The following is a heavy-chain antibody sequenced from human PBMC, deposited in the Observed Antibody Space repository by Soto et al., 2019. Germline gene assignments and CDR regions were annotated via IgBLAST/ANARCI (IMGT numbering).Heavy chain of an antibody. CDR3: ARASIGDRGYSDY. Sequence: QLQLQESGSGLVKPSQTLSLTCAVSGGSISSGGYSWSWIRQPPGKGLEWIGYIYHSGSTYYNPSLKSRVTISVDRSKNQVSLKLSSVTAADTAVYYCARASIGDRGYSDYWGQGTLVTVSS. D-gene: IGHD3-10*01. J-gene: IGHJ4*02. CDR1: GGSISSGGYS. CDR2: IYHSGST. V-gene: IGHV4-30-2*01.